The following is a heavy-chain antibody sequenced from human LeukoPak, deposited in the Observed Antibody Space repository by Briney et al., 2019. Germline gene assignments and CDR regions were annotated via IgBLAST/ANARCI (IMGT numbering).Heavy chain of an antibody. D-gene: IGHD2-2*01. CDR3: ARGHYCGSTSCYAFDY. J-gene: IGHJ4*02. CDR2: ISSDGGST. CDR1: GFTVSTYY. V-gene: IGHV3-64*01. Sequence: GGSLRLSCAASGFTVSTYYMHWVRQAPGKGLEYVSSISSDGGSTYYAKSVKGRFTISRDISKNTLYLQMGSLRAEDMAVYYCARGHYCGSTSCYAFDYWGQGTLVTVSP.